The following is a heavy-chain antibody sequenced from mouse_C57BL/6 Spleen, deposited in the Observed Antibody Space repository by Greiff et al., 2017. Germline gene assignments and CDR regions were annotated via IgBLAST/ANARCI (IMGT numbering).Heavy chain of an antibody. V-gene: IGHV1-69*01. Sequence: VQLQQPGAELVMPGASVKLSCKASGYTFTSYWMHWVKQRPGQGLEWIGEIDPSDSYTNYNQKFKGKSTLTVDKSSSTAYMQLSSLTSEDYAVYYCGRGDGDDFDYWGQGTTLTVSS. CDR3: GRGDGDDFDY. CDR1: GYTFTSYW. D-gene: IGHD2-13*01. CDR2: IDPSDSYT. J-gene: IGHJ2*01.